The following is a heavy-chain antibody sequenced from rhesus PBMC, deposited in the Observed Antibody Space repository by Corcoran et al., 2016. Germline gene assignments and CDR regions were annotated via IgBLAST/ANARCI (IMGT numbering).Heavy chain of an antibody. J-gene: IGHJ5-1*01. CDR3: VTEGVVSAKYNRFDV. CDR2: IYGNSAKP. V-gene: IGHV4S7*01. CDR1: GGSIRGDYY. Sequence: QVQLQESGPGLVKPSETLSLTCAVSGGSIRGDYYWGWIRQHPGKGLEWIWNIYGNSAKPNNNPSLKSRGTISKDPAKKQVALKRSSVTAADTAVYDCVTEGVVSAKYNRFDVWGPGVLVTVSS. D-gene: IGHD2-39*02.